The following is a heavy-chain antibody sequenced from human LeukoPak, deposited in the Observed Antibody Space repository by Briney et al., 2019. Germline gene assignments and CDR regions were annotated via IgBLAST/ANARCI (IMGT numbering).Heavy chain of an antibody. V-gene: IGHV7-4-1*02. Sequence: GASVKVSCKAAGYTFRSYGISWVRQAPGQGLEWMGWINTNTGNPTYAQGFTGRFVFSLDTSVSTAYLQISSLKAEDTAVYYCARGSRVNYYYMDVWGKGTTVTVSS. CDR2: INTNTGNP. CDR1: GYTFRSYG. D-gene: IGHD4-23*01. CDR3: ARGSRVNYYYMDV. J-gene: IGHJ6*03.